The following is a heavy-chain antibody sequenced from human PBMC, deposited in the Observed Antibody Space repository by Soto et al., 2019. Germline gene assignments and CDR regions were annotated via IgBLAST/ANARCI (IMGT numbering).Heavy chain of an antibody. J-gene: IGHJ5*02. CDR2: MNPGSGDT. V-gene: IGHV1-8*01. CDR3: ARMATVGSLNWCDP. D-gene: IGHD3-10*01. CDR1: GYSFTNND. Sequence: ASVTVSCKASGYSFTNNDVTWVRQATGQGLEWMGWMNPGSGDTGYAQKFQGRVTMTRDISIATAYVELSSLRSDDTAIYYCARMATVGSLNWCDPWGQGTMGTVSA.